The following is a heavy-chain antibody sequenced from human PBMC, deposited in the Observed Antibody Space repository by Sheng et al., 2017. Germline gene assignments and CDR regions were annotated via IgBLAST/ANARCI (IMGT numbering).Heavy chain of an antibody. V-gene: IGHV3-23*04. J-gene: IGHJ4*02. Sequence: EVQLVESGGVLVQPGGSLRLSCAASGFTFSSYAMTWVRQAPGKGLEWVSTITTSGGLTYYADSVKGRFAISRDNSKNTLSLQMNSLRPEDTAVYYCATVIWSTSGSHFDSWGQGTLV. CDR3: ATVIWSTSGSHFDS. CDR1: GFTFSSYA. CDR2: ITTSGGLT. D-gene: IGHD6-19*01.